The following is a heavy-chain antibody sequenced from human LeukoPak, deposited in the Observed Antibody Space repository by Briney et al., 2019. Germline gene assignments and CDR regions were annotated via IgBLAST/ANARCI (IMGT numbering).Heavy chain of an antibody. Sequence: GGSLRLSCAAPGFTFSDYYMSWIRQAPGKGLEWVSYISSSSSYTNYADSVKGRFTISRDNAKNSLYLQMNSLRAEDTAVYYCASRRVAVPSSRAFDYWGQGTLVTVSS. CDR1: GFTFSDYY. CDR2: ISSSSSYT. V-gene: IGHV3-11*06. D-gene: IGHD6-19*01. J-gene: IGHJ4*02. CDR3: ASRRVAVPSSRAFDY.